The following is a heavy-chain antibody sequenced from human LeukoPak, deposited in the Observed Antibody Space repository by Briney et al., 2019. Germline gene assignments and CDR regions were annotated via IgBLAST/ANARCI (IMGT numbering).Heavy chain of an antibody. D-gene: IGHD3-22*01. J-gene: IGHJ4*02. Sequence: GGSLRLSCAASGFTFSSYAMHWVRQAPGKGLEWVAVISYDGSNKYYADSVKGRFTISRDNSKNTLYLQMNSLRAEDTAVYYCAKQYYYDSSGYYYRILFDYWGQGTLVTVSS. CDR3: AKQYYYDSSGYYYRILFDY. V-gene: IGHV3-30*04. CDR2: ISYDGSNK. CDR1: GFTFSSYA.